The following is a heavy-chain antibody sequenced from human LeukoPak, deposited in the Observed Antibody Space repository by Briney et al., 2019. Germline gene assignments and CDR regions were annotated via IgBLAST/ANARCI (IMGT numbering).Heavy chain of an antibody. J-gene: IGHJ4*02. CDR3: ARDRVTGYYDSSGFLFF. CDR1: AFTFSDYY. CDR2: ISSSDSTI. D-gene: IGHD3-22*01. V-gene: IGHV3-11*01. Sequence: AVSLSLSCAASAFTFSDYYRRWNGQAPGKELVGVSYISSSDSTIYYEDSIEGRITISRDNAKNSLYLQMNSLRAEDTAVYYCARDRVTGYYDSSGFLFFWGQGTLVTVSS.